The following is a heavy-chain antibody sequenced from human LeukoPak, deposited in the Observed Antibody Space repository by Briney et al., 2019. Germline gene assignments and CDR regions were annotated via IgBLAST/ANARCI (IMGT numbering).Heavy chain of an antibody. Sequence: PSETLSLTCTVSGGSISSYYWSWIRQPPGKGLEWIGYIYYSGSTNYNPSLKSRVTISVDTSKNQFSLKLSSVTAADTAVYYCARARAGVAAAGLTDYWGQGTLVTVSS. CDR3: ARARAGVAAAGLTDY. D-gene: IGHD6-13*01. CDR2: IYYSGST. V-gene: IGHV4-59*12. CDR1: GGSISSYY. J-gene: IGHJ4*02.